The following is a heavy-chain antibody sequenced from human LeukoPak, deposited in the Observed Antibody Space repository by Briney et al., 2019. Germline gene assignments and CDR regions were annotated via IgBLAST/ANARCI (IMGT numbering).Heavy chain of an antibody. V-gene: IGHV1-18*01. Sequence: EASVKVSCKASGYTFTSYGISWVRQAPGQGLEWMGWISAYNGNTNYAQKLQGRVTMTTDTSTSTAYMELRSLRSDDTAVYYCARDPYYYDSSGTYNWFDPWGQGTLVTVSS. D-gene: IGHD3-22*01. CDR3: ARDPYYYDSSGTYNWFDP. CDR1: GYTFTSYG. J-gene: IGHJ5*02. CDR2: ISAYNGNT.